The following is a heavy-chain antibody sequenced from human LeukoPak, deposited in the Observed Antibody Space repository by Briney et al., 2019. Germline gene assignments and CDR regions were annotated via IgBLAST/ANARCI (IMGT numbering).Heavy chain of an antibody. Sequence: PGGSLRLSCAASGVTFSNYWMHWVRKAPGKGLVWVSRINGDGRSTHYADSVQGRFTISRDNAKNTVYLQMNSLRAEDTAVYYCATVVTDTPVDYWGQGILVTVSS. CDR3: ATVVTDTPVDY. D-gene: IGHD2-15*01. V-gene: IGHV3-74*01. CDR2: INGDGRST. CDR1: GVTFSNYW. J-gene: IGHJ4*02.